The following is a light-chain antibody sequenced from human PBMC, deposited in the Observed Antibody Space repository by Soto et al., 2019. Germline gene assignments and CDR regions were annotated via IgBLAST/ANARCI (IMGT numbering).Light chain of an antibody. V-gene: IGKV3-20*01. Sequence: EIVLTQSPGTLSLSPGERATLSCRASQSVSSSYLAWYQQKPGQAPRLLIYGASSRATGIPDRFSGSGSGTHFTLPISRLEPEDFAVYYCQQYGSSPQTFGQGTKVEIK. CDR1: QSVSSSY. CDR3: QQYGSSPQT. CDR2: GAS. J-gene: IGKJ1*01.